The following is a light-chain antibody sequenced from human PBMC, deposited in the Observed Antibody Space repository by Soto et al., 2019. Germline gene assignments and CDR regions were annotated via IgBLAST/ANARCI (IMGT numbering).Light chain of an antibody. CDR3: QQRSNWPLLT. CDR2: DAS. J-gene: IGKJ4*02. CDR1: QSVSTY. Sequence: EILLTQSPATLSLSPGETATLSCRASQSVSTYLAWYQQKPGQPPRLLIYDASNRATGVPSRFSGSGSGTDFTLTISSLEPEDFAVYYCQQRSNWPLLTFGGGTKVDIK. V-gene: IGKV3-11*01.